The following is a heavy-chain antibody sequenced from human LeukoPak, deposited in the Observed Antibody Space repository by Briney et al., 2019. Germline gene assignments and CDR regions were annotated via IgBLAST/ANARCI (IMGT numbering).Heavy chain of an antibody. CDR3: ARASAPSIAARLGNWFDP. Sequence: ASVKVSSKASGYTFTGYYMHWVRQAPGQGLEWMGWINPNSGGTNYAQKFQGRVTMTRDTSISTAYMELSRLRSDDTAVYYCARASAPSIAARLGNWFDPWGQGTLVTVSS. CDR1: GYTFTGYY. D-gene: IGHD6-6*01. J-gene: IGHJ5*02. CDR2: INPNSGGT. V-gene: IGHV1-2*02.